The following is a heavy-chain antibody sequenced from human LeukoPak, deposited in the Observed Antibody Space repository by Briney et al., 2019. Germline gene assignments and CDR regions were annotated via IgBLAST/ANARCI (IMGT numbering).Heavy chain of an antibody. CDR1: GYTFTDYY. Sequence: ASVKVSCKASGYTFTDYYIHWVRQAPGQGLEWMGWINPNSGGTNSAQKFQGRVTMTRDTSISTAYMELSRLRSDDTAVYYCAREWLRKRRFDPWGQGTLVTVSS. CDR3: AREWLRKRRFDP. D-gene: IGHD3-22*01. CDR2: INPNSGGT. J-gene: IGHJ5*02. V-gene: IGHV1-2*02.